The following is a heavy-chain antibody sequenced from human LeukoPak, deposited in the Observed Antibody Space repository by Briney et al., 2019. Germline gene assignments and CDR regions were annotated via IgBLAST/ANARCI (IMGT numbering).Heavy chain of an antibody. J-gene: IGHJ4*02. D-gene: IGHD3-10*01. Sequence: GGSLRLSCAASGFTFDDYAMSWVRQTPGKGLEWVSGTNWDGGRTGYADSVKGRFTISRDNAKNSVCLQMNSLRADDTAVYYCARLSYDSGTHYTCYEYWGQGTLVTVSS. CDR2: TNWDGGRT. V-gene: IGHV3-20*04. CDR1: GFTFDDYA. CDR3: ARLSYDSGTHYTCYEY.